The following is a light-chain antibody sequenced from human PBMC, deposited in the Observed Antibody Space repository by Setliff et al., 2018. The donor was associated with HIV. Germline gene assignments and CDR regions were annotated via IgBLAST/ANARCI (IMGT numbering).Light chain of an antibody. Sequence: QSVLTQPASVPGSPGQSITISCTGTSSDVGGYNSVSWYQQHPGKAPKLMIYEVSNRPSGVSNRFSGSKSGNTASLTISGLQAEDEADYYCSSYTSSNTLVFGTGTKVTVL. CDR3: SSYTSSNTLV. J-gene: IGLJ1*01. CDR2: EVS. V-gene: IGLV2-14*01. CDR1: SSDVGGYNS.